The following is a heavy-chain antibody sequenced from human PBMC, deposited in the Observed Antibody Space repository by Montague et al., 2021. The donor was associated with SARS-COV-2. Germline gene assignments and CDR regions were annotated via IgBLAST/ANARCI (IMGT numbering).Heavy chain of an antibody. J-gene: IGHJ4*02. CDR1: GYSISSGYY. Sequence: SETLSLTCTVSGYSISSGYYWGWIRQPPGKGLEWIGSIYYSGSTYYNPSLKSRVTMSVDTSKNQFSLKLNSVTAADTAVYYCARSGDPGTTVTYLYWGQGTLVTVSS. V-gene: IGHV4-38-2*02. CDR3: ARSGDPGTTVTYLY. D-gene: IGHD4-11*01. CDR2: IYYSGST.